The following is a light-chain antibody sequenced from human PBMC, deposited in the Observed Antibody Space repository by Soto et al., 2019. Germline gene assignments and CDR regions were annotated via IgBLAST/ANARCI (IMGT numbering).Light chain of an antibody. Sequence: DIQMTPSPSSLSASVGDRVTITCRASQSISSYLNWYQQKPGKAPKLLIYAASSLQSGVPSRFSGSGSGTDFTLTTSSLQPEDFATYYCQQSYSTPGVTFGQGTKVEIK. V-gene: IGKV1-39*01. CDR1: QSISSY. CDR2: AAS. J-gene: IGKJ1*01. CDR3: QQSYSTPGVT.